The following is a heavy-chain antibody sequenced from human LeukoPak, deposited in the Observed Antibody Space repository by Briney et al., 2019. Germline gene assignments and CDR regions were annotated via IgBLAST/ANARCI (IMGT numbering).Heavy chain of an antibody. D-gene: IGHD3-22*01. J-gene: IGHJ4*02. Sequence: GGSLRLSCAASGFTFSSYAMSWVRQPPGKGLEWVSAISGSGGSTYYADSVKGRFTISRDNSKNTLYLQMNSLRAADTAVYYCAKDEYYDSSGYYPYYFDYWGQGTLVTVSS. CDR3: AKDEYYDSSGYYPYYFDY. CDR2: ISGSGGST. CDR1: GFTFSSYA. V-gene: IGHV3-23*01.